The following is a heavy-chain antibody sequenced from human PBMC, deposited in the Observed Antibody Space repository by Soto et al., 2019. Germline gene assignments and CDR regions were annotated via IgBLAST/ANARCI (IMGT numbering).Heavy chain of an antibody. D-gene: IGHD3-9*01. Sequence: VAVIWYDGSNKYYADSVKGRFTISRDNSKNTLYLQMNSLRAEDTAVYYCARDSNYDILTGYTEGAFDIWGQGTMVTVSS. V-gene: IGHV3-33*01. J-gene: IGHJ3*02. CDR3: ARDSNYDILTGYTEGAFDI. CDR2: IWYDGSNK.